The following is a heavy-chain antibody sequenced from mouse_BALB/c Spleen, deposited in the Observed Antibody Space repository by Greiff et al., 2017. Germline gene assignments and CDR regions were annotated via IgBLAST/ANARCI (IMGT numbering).Heavy chain of an antibody. V-gene: IGHV2-2*02. J-gene: IGHJ2*01. D-gene: IGHD4-1*01. CDR2: IWSGGST. CDR3: ARNVGVFYLDY. Sequence: VKLMESGPGLVQPSQSLSLTCTVSGFSFTSYGVHWVRQSPGKGLEWLGVIWSGGSTDYNAAFISRLSISKDNSKSQVFFKMNSLQANDTAIYYCARNVGVFYLDYWGQGTTLTVSS. CDR1: GFSFTSYG.